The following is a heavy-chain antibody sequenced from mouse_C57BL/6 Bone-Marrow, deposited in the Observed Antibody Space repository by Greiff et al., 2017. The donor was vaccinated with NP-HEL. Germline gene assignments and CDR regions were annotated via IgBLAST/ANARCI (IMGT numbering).Heavy chain of an antibody. Sequence: EVQLQQSGTVLARPGASVKMSCKTSGYTFTSYWMHWVKQRPGQGLEWIGAIYPGNSDTSYNQKFKGKAKLTAVTSASTAYMELSSLTNEDSAVYYCTRSGAIYYDYDGRYYFDYWGQGTTLTVSS. CDR2: IYPGNSDT. CDR3: TRSGAIYYDYDGRYYFDY. J-gene: IGHJ2*01. CDR1: GYTFTSYW. D-gene: IGHD2-4*01. V-gene: IGHV1-5*01.